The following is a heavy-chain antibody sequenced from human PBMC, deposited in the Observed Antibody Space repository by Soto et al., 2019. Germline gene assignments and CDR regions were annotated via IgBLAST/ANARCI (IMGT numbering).Heavy chain of an antibody. D-gene: IGHD6-13*01. J-gene: IGHJ3*02. V-gene: IGHV3-23*01. Sequence: EVQLLESGGGLVQPGGSLRLSCAASRFTFSSYAMSWVRQAPGKGLEWVSAISGSGGSTYYADSVKGRFTISRDNSKNTLYLQMNSLRAEDTAVYYCAKDEYGRYSSSWQRAFDIWGQGTMVTVSS. CDR2: ISGSGGST. CDR1: RFTFSSYA. CDR3: AKDEYGRYSSSWQRAFDI.